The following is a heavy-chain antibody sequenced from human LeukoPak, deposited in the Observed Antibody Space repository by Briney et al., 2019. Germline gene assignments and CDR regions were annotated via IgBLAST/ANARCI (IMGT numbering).Heavy chain of an antibody. CDR1: GGSISSGGYY. V-gene: IGHV4-61*08. Sequence: SETLSLTCTVSGGSISSGGYYWSWIRQPPGKGLEWIGYIYYSGSTNYNPSLKSRVTISVDTSKNQFSLKLSSVTAADTAVYYCARYCSSTSCYPTPDAFDTWGQGTMVTVSS. CDR3: ARYCSSTSCYPTPDAFDT. J-gene: IGHJ3*02. D-gene: IGHD2-2*01. CDR2: IYYSGST.